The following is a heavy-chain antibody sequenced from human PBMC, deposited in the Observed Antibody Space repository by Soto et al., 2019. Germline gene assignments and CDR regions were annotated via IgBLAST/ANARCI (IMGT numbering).Heavy chain of an antibody. CDR1: GGSISSYY. V-gene: IGHV4-59*08. CDR2: IYYSGST. CDR3: ARQRRYSSSPCYFDY. D-gene: IGHD6-13*01. Sequence: PSETLSLTCTVSGGSISSYYWSWIRQPPGKGLEWIGYIYYSGSTNYNPSLKSRVTISVDTSKNQFSLKLSSVTAADTAVYYCARQRRYSSSPCYFDYWGQGTLVTVSS. J-gene: IGHJ4*02.